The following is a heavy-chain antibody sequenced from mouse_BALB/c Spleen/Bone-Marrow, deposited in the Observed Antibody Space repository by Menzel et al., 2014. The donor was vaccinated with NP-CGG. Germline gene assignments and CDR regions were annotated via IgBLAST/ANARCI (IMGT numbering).Heavy chain of an antibody. Sequence: QVQLQQSGAELVKPGASVKLSCTASGYTFNSYWMHWVRQRPGQGLEWIGEINPSNGRTNYDERFKNKATLTVARSSSTAYMQLSSLTSGDSAVYFYARGRVFYGNLFDYWGQGTTLTVSS. D-gene: IGHD2-1*01. V-gene: IGHV1S81*02. CDR3: ARGRVFYGNLFDY. J-gene: IGHJ2*01. CDR2: INPSNGRT. CDR1: GYTFNSYW.